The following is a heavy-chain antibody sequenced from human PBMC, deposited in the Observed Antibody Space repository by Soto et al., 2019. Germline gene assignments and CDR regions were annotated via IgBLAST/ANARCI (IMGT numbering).Heavy chain of an antibody. Sequence: SETLSLTCTVSGGFLNNYYWSWIRQPPGKGLEWIGYIYHTGSTTYNPSLKSRVTISVDTSKNQFSLKLNSVTAADTAVYFCARSSSYRNWFDPWGQGALVTVSS. CDR3: ARSSSYRNWFDP. CDR2: IYHTGST. V-gene: IGHV4-59*08. D-gene: IGHD2-2*01. CDR1: GGFLNNYY. J-gene: IGHJ5*02.